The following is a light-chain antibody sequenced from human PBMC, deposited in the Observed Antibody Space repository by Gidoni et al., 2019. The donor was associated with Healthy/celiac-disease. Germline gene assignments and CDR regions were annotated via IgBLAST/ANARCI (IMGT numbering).Light chain of an antibody. J-gene: IGKJ2*01. Sequence: DLVMTRSPASLAVSLGERATINCQSSRSVLYSSNNKNYLAWYQQKPGQPPKLLIYWASTRESGVPDRFSGSGSGTDFTLTISSLQAEDVAVYYCHQYYSTPPTFGQGTKLEIK. V-gene: IGKV4-1*01. CDR2: WAS. CDR1: RSVLYSSNNKNY. CDR3: HQYYSTPPT.